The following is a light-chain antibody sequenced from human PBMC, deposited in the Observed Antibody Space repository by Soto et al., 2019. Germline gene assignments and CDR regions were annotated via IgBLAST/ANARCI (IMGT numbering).Light chain of an antibody. V-gene: IGKV3-20*01. CDR2: DAS. Sequence: EVVLTQSPGTLSLSPGERATLYCSGSQSVSNSFFAWYQQKPGQAPRLLIYDASSRATGIPDRVSGSGAGTDVTLTISRVEPEDFAVYYCQQYGSLPITFGQGTRLEIK. J-gene: IGKJ5*01. CDR3: QQYGSLPIT. CDR1: QSVSNSF.